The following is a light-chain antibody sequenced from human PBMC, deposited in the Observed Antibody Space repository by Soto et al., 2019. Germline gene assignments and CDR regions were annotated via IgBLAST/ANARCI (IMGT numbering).Light chain of an antibody. CDR3: SSYGGNNNVL. Sequence: QSVLTQPPSASGSPGQSLTISCTGTSSDVGGYNYVSWYHQHPGKAPKLIIYDVIKRPSGVPDRFSGSKSGNTASLTVSGLQAEDEADYYCSSYGGNNNVLFGGGTKLTVL. CDR1: SSDVGGYNY. J-gene: IGLJ2*01. V-gene: IGLV2-8*01. CDR2: DVI.